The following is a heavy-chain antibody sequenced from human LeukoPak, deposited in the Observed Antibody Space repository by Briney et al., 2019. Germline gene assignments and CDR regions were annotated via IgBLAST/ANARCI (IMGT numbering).Heavy chain of an antibody. CDR1: GFTFSSYT. CDR3: ARDGIYGDYDY. J-gene: IGHJ4*02. CDR2: ISTSSSYI. V-gene: IGHV3-21*01. D-gene: IGHD4-17*01. Sequence: GGSLRLSSAASGFTFSSYTMNWVRQAPGKGLEWVSSISTSSSYIYYADSVKGRFTISRDNAKNSLYLQMNNLRAEDTAVYYCARDGIYGDYDYWGQGTLVTVSS.